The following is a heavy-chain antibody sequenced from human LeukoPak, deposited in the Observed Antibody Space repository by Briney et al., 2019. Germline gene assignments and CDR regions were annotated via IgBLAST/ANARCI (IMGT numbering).Heavy chain of an antibody. V-gene: IGHV4-39*01. Sequence: SETLSLTCTVSGGSISISSYYWGWVRQPPGEGLEWIGSLYYSGSAYCNPSLKSRVTISVDTSKNQFSLKVTSVTAADTAVYYCARQRRDGYNYFDFWGQGTLVTVSS. CDR1: GGSISISSYY. CDR2: LYYSGSA. J-gene: IGHJ4*02. CDR3: ARQRRDGYNYFDF. D-gene: IGHD5-24*01.